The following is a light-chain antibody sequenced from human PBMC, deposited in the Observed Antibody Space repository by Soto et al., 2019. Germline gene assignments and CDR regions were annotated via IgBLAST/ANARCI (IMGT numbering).Light chain of an antibody. CDR3: QQYHSSWT. V-gene: IGKV1-5*01. CDR1: QSISSY. CDR2: DAS. J-gene: IGKJ1*01. Sequence: DIQMTQSPSTLSGSVGDRVTITCRASQSISSYLNWYQQKPGKAPRLLIYDASSLKDGVPSRFSASGSGTQFTLTISSLQPEDFATYYCQQYHSSWTFGQGTKVDIK.